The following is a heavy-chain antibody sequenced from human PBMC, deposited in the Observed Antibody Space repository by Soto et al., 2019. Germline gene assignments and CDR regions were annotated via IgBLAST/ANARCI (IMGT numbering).Heavy chain of an antibody. CDR2: TYYRSKWYN. CDR1: GDSVSSNSAA. V-gene: IGHV6-1*01. Sequence: SQTLSLTCAISGDSVSSNSAAWNWIRQSPSRGLEWLGRTYYRSKWYNDYAVSVKSRITINPDTSKNQFSLQLNSVTPEDTAVYYCARSPGYCSSTSCYSARPTGGYYYYGIDVWGQGTTVTVSS. D-gene: IGHD2-2*02. CDR3: ARSPGYCSSTSCYSARPTGGYYYYGIDV. J-gene: IGHJ6*02.